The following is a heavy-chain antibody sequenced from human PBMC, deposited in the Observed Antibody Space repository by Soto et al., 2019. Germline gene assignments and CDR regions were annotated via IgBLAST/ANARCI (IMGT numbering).Heavy chain of an antibody. Sequence: EVQLAQSGGGLVQPGGSLRLSCAASGFSFSSFSMNWVRQAPGKGLEWVSYISSGATRISYAGSVKGRFSISRDNADNSLFLQMNGLRAEDTAVYYCARGGHSQVTESTDFYFYMDVWGKGTTVTVSS. CDR1: GFSFSSFS. CDR2: ISSGATRI. V-gene: IGHV3-48*01. J-gene: IGHJ6*03. D-gene: IGHD4-4*01. CDR3: ARGGHSQVTESTDFYFYMDV.